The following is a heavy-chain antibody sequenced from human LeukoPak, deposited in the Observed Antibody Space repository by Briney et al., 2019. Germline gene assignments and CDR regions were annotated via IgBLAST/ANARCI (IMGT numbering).Heavy chain of an antibody. D-gene: IGHD4-17*01. V-gene: IGHV3-33*01. J-gene: IGHJ4*02. Sequence: GRSLRLSCAASGFTFSSYGVHWVRQAPGKGLEWVAVIWYDGSNKYYADSVKGRFTISRDNSKNTLYLQMNSLRAEDTAVYYCAREGTMGYGDYEDYYFDYWGQGTLVTVSS. CDR3: AREGTMGYGDYEDYYFDY. CDR1: GFTFSSYG. CDR2: IWYDGSNK.